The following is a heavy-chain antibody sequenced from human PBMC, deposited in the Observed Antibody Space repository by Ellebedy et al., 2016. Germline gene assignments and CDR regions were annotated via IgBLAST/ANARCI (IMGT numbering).Heavy chain of an antibody. Sequence: GGSLRLXXAASGFTFSNYGMHWVRQAPGKGLEWVAVISYDGSNKNYGDSVKGRFTISRDNSKNTLFLQMNSLRVEDTAVYYCARKSFTGDFDSWGQGTLVTVSS. J-gene: IGHJ4*02. V-gene: IGHV3-30*03. CDR1: GFTFSNYG. CDR3: ARKSFTGDFDS. D-gene: IGHD7-27*01. CDR2: ISYDGSNK.